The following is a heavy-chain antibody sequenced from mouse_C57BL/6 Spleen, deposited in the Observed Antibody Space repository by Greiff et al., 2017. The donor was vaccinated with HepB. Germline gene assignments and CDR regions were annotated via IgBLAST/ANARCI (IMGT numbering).Heavy chain of an antibody. Sequence: QVQLQQPGAELVMPGASVKLSCKASGYTFTSYWMHWVKQRPGQGLEWIGEIDPSDSYTNYNQKFKGKSTLTVDKSSSTAYMQLSSLTSEDSAVYYCARSGYYGSRYFDVWGTGTTVTVSS. J-gene: IGHJ1*03. V-gene: IGHV1-69*01. CDR1: GYTFTSYW. D-gene: IGHD1-1*01. CDR2: IDPSDSYT. CDR3: ARSGYYGSRYFDV.